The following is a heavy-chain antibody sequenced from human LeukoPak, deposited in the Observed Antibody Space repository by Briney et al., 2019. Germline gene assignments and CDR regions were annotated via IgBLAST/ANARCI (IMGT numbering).Heavy chain of an antibody. Sequence: SETLSLTCTVSGGSISSYYWSWIRQPPGKGLEWIGYIYYSGSTNYNPSLKSRVTISVDTSKNQFSLKLSSVTAADTAVYYCARAPVVSSSSFGFDPWGQGTLVTVSS. J-gene: IGHJ5*02. D-gene: IGHD6-13*01. CDR3: ARAPVVSSSSFGFDP. CDR1: GGSISSYY. CDR2: IYYSGST. V-gene: IGHV4-59*08.